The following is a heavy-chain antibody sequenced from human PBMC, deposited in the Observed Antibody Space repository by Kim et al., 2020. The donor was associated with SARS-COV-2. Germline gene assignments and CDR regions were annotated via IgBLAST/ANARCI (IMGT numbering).Heavy chain of an antibody. J-gene: IGHJ5*02. CDR1: GGSISSSNW. Sequence: SETLSLTCAVSGGSISSSNWWSWVRQPPGKGLEWIGEIYHSGSTNYNPSLKSRVTISVDKSKNQFSLKLSSVTAADTAVYYCARNIAAAAYWFDPWGQGTLVTVSS. V-gene: IGHV4-4*02. CDR2: IYHSGST. CDR3: ARNIAAAAYWFDP. D-gene: IGHD6-13*01.